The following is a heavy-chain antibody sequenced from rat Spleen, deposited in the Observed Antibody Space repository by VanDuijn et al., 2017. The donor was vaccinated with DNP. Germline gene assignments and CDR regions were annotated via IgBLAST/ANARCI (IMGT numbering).Heavy chain of an antibody. V-gene: IGHV5-58*01. CDR1: GFTFSSYW. CDR3: AKIAAGAMDA. J-gene: IGHJ4*01. Sequence: EVQLVETGGGLVQPGRSLKLSCVASGFTFSSYWMYWIRQVPGKGLEWVASISYDGGSTYYRDSVKGRFTVSRDDTKSTLYLQMNSLTSEDTATYYCAKIAAGAMDAWGQGASVTVSS. D-gene: IGHD1-2*01. CDR2: ISYDGGST.